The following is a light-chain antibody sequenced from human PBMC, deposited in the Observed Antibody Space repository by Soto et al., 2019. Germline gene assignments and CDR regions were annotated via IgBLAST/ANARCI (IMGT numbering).Light chain of an antibody. V-gene: IGLV2-14*01. CDR1: SSDVGGYNY. Sequence: QSALTQPASVSGSPGQSITISCTGTSSDVGGYNYVSWYQQHPGKAPKLMIYDVSNRPSGVSNRFSGSKSGNTASLTISGLQADDEADYYCSSYTSSSTYVFGTGPKLTVL. CDR2: DVS. J-gene: IGLJ1*01. CDR3: SSYTSSSTYV.